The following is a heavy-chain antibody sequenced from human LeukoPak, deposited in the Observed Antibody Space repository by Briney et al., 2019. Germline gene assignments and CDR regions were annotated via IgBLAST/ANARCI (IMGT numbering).Heavy chain of an antibody. CDR3: ARSTTHPYYNYMDV. CDR1: GYTFTSYY. CDR2: INSDGSTT. Sequence: GASVKVSCKASGYTFTSYYMHWVRQAPGEGLVWVSRINSDGSTTTYADSVKGRFTISRDNAKNTLYLQMNSLRVEDTAVYYCARSTTHPYYNYMDVWGKGTTVTLSS. D-gene: IGHD4-17*01. V-gene: IGHV3-74*01. J-gene: IGHJ6*03.